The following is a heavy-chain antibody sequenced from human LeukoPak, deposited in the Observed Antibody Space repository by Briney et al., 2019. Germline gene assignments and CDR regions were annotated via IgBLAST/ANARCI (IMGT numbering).Heavy chain of an antibody. J-gene: IGHJ4*02. CDR3: AKDGGSYDFWSGYYFDY. Sequence: GGSLRLSCAASGFTFSSYSMSWVRQAPGKGLEWVSAISGSGGSTYYADSVKGRFTISRDNSKNTLYLQMNSLRAEDTAVYYCAKDGGSYDFWSGYYFDYWGQGTLVTVSS. D-gene: IGHD3-3*01. CDR1: GFTFSSYS. CDR2: ISGSGGST. V-gene: IGHV3-23*01.